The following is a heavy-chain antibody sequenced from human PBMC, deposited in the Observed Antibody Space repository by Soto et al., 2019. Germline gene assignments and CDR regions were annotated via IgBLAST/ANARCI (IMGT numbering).Heavy chain of an antibody. CDR3: ARDGYSYGYSYFDY. D-gene: IGHD5-18*01. CDR2: IIPIFGTA. Sequence: SVKVSCKSSGGTFSSYAISWVRQAPGQGLEWMGGIIPIFGTANYAQKFQGRVTITADKSTSTAYMELSSLRSEDTAVYYCARDGYSYGYSYFDYWGQGTLVTVSS. J-gene: IGHJ4*02. CDR1: GGTFSSYA. V-gene: IGHV1-69*06.